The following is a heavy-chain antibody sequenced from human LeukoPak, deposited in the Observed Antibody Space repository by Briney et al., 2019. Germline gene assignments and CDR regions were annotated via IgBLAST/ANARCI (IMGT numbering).Heavy chain of an antibody. Sequence: QPGGSLRLSCVVSGFTFSNYAMSWVRQAPGKGLEWVSAMSGSGGSTYYADSVKGRFTFFGDNSRNTLYLQMSSLRAEDTAVYYCAKARNSDYRFGFDIWGQGTMVTVSS. J-gene: IGHJ3*02. CDR1: GFTFSNYA. D-gene: IGHD4-11*01. CDR2: MSGSGGST. CDR3: AKARNSDYRFGFDI. V-gene: IGHV3-23*01.